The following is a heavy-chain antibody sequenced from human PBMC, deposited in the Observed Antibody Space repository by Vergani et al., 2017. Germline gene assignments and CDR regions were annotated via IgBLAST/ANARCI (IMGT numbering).Heavy chain of an antibody. J-gene: IGHJ3*02. D-gene: IGHD4-23*01. Sequence: EVQLVQSGAEVKKPGESLKISCQGSGYSITNYWIAWVRQRPGKGLEWMGIIYAGDSDVRYSPSFQGQVTMSVDASKNQFSLKLSSVTAADTAVYYCASQDDHNGNPGAFDIWGQGTKVTVSS. CDR1: GYSITNYW. V-gene: IGHV5-51*03. CDR2: IYAGDSDV. CDR3: ASQDDHNGNPGAFDI.